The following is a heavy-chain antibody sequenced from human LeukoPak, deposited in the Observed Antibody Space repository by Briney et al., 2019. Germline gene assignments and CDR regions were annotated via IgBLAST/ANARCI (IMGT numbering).Heavy chain of an antibody. J-gene: IGHJ4*02. CDR1: GGSISSYY. D-gene: IGHD3-10*01. CDR2: IYYSGYT. CDR3: AREYGSGTIDY. Sequence: PETLSLTCTVSGGSISSYYWSWIRQPPGKGLEWIGCIYYSGYTNYKSSLKSRVTISVDTSKNQFSLKLSSVTAADTAVYYCAREYGSGTIDYWGQGTLVTVSS. V-gene: IGHV4-59*12.